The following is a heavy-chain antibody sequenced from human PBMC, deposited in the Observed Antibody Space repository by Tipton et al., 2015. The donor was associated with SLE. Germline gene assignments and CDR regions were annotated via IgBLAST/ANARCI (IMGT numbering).Heavy chain of an antibody. CDR2: ISGSGGST. J-gene: IGHJ3*02. D-gene: IGHD6-13*01. CDR3: AKDALGGIAAAGYDAFDI. V-gene: IGHV3-23*04. Sequence: VQLVQSGGGLVQPGGSLRLSCAASGFTFSSYAISWVRQAPGKGLEWVSAISGSGGSTYYADSVKGRFTISRDNSKNTLCLQMNTLRAEDTAVYYCAKDALGGIAAAGYDAFDIWGQGTMVTVSS. CDR1: GFTFSSYA.